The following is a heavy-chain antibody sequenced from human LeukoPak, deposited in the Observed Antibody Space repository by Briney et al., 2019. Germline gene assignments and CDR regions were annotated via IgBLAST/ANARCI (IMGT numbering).Heavy chain of an antibody. Sequence: SQTLSLTCAISGDSVSSNSAAWNWIRQSASGGLEWLGRTYYRSKWYNHYAVSVKSRITINPDTPQNQFSLQLNSVTPEDTAVYYCARGVTGTGFDHWGQGTLVTVYS. D-gene: IGHD6-19*01. J-gene: IGHJ4*02. CDR3: ARGVTGTGFDH. CDR1: GDSVSSNSAA. CDR2: TYYRSKWYN. V-gene: IGHV6-1*01.